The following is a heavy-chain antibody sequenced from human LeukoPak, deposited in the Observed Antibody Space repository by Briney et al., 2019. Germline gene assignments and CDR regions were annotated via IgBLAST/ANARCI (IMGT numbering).Heavy chain of an antibody. Sequence: GGALRLSCAASGFTFISYSMNWVRQAPGKGLEWVSSISSSSSYIYYADSVKGRFTISRDNAKNSLYLQMNTLRADDTAVYYCPKDHGSSDWYYFDYWGQGTLVTVSS. V-gene: IGHV3-21*03. D-gene: IGHD6-13*01. J-gene: IGHJ4*02. CDR2: ISSSSSYI. CDR3: PKDHGSSDWYYFDY. CDR1: GFTFISYS.